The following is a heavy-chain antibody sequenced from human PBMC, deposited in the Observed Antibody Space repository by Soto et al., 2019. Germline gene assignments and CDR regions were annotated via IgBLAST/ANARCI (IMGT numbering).Heavy chain of an antibody. CDR1: GVSVSSGGYY. V-gene: IGHV4-31*03. J-gene: IGHJ5*02. Sequence: SETLSLTCTVSGVSVSSGGYYWTWIRQHPGKGLEWIGYIYYSGSTYYNPSLKSRVNLSVDNSQNQFSLKLSSVTAADTAVYYFASYHYDDTIDEYPWGHGTLLTVSS. CDR3: ASYHYDDTIDEYP. CDR2: IYYSGST. D-gene: IGHD3-22*01.